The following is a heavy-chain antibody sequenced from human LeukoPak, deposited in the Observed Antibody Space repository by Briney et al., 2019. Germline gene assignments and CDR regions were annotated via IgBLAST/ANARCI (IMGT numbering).Heavy chain of an antibody. CDR2: ISGSGGST. CDR1: XXXXXSXX. CDR3: AKDRGAVVVITDSDY. V-gene: IGHV3-23*01. J-gene: IGHJ4*02. Sequence: PGXSLXXSCAASXXXXXSXXMSWXRXAXGXXLXXVXXISGSGGSTYYADSMKGRFTISRDNSKNTLYLQMNSLRAEDTAVYYCAKDRGAVVVITDSDYWGQGTLVTVSS. D-gene: IGHD3-22*01.